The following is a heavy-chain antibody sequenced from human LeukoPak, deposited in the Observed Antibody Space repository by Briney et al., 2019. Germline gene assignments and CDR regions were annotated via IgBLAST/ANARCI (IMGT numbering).Heavy chain of an antibody. CDR3: AKGGFRYFAP. CDR1: GFTFSSYW. Sequence: GGSLRLSCAASGFTFSSYWMSWVRKAPGKGLEWVANIKQDGSEKYYADSVKGRFTISRDNAKNSLYLQMNSLRAEDTAVYYCAKGGFRYFAPWGQGTLVTVSS. CDR2: IKQDGSEK. V-gene: IGHV3-7*04. D-gene: IGHD3-16*02. J-gene: IGHJ5*02.